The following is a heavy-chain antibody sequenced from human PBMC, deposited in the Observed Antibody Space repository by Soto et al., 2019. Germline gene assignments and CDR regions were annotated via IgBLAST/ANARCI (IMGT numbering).Heavy chain of an antibody. Sequence: SETLSLTCTVSGGSISSSSYYWGWIRQPPGKGLEWIGSIYYSGSTYYDPSLKSRVTISVDTSKNQFSLKLSSVTAADTAVYYCARGYYDFWSGYYTPYYGMDVWGQGTTVTVSS. CDR1: GGSISSSSYY. D-gene: IGHD3-3*01. J-gene: IGHJ6*02. CDR3: ARGYYDFWSGYYTPYYGMDV. V-gene: IGHV4-39*01. CDR2: IYYSGST.